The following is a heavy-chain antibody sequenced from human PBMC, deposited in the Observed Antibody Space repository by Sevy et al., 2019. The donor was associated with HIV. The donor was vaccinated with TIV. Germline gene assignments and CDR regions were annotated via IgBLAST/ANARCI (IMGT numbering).Heavy chain of an antibody. V-gene: IGHV3-15*01. Sequence: GGSLRLSCAASGFTFNSAWMSWVRQAPGKGLEWVGRIKSKGDGGAIAYAAPVQGRFIISRDDSKNILFLQMNSLTTGDTAVYYCWSLGELSSWADAFDIWGQGTMVTVSS. J-gene: IGHJ3*02. CDR2: IKSKGDGGAI. CDR1: GFTFNSAW. CDR3: WSLGELSSWADAFDI. D-gene: IGHD3-16*02.